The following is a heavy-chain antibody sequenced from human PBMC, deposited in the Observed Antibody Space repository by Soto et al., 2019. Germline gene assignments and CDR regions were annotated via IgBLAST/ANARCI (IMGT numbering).Heavy chain of an antibody. D-gene: IGHD5-12*01. V-gene: IGHV1-2*04. CDR1: GYTFTGYY. CDR3: ARIPYGGSGFDY. Sequence: QVQLVQSGAEVKKPGASVKVSCQASGYTFTGYYIHWVRQAPGQGLEWMGWINPRTGDTHYAQKCQDWVTMTRDASISTAYMELSRLRSDDTAVYYCARIPYGGSGFDYWGQGTLISVSS. J-gene: IGHJ4*02. CDR2: INPRTGDT.